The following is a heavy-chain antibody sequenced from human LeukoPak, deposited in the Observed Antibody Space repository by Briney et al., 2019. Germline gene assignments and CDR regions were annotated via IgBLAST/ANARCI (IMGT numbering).Heavy chain of an antibody. CDR2: IYSGGST. J-gene: IGHJ6*02. Sequence: GGSLRLSCAASGFTVSSNYMSWVRQAPGKGLEWVSVIYSGGSTYYADSVKGRFTISRDNSKNTLYLQMNSLRAEDTAVYYCAKEGRIAVFGMDVWGQGTTVTVSS. D-gene: IGHD6-19*01. V-gene: IGHV3-66*01. CDR1: GFTVSSNY. CDR3: AKEGRIAVFGMDV.